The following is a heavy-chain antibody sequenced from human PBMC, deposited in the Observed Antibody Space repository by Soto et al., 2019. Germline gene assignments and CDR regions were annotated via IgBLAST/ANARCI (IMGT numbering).Heavy chain of an antibody. V-gene: IGHV1-18*01. CDR2: ISAYNGNT. CDR3: ARDAAVGLFDY. D-gene: IGHD1-26*01. CDR1: GYTFTSYG. Sequence: QVQLLQSGAEVKKPGASVKVSCKASGYTFTSYGIIWVRQASGQGLEWMGWISAYNGNTKYAQKLQGRATMTTDTSTSTAYMELRSLTSEDTAVYHCARDAAVGLFDYWGQGTLVTVSS. J-gene: IGHJ4*02.